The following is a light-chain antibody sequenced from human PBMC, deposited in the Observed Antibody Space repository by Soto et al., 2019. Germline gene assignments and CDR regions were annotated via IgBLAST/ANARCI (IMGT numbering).Light chain of an antibody. Sequence: EIVLTQSPGTLSLSPGETATLSCRASQTVSANSLAWYQRKPGQAPRLLIYSASSRATGIPDRFSGSGSATDITLTISRLEPEDFAVYFCQQYGSSPTFGQGSKVEIK. CDR2: SAS. J-gene: IGKJ1*01. V-gene: IGKV3-20*01. CDR3: QQYGSSPT. CDR1: QTVSANS.